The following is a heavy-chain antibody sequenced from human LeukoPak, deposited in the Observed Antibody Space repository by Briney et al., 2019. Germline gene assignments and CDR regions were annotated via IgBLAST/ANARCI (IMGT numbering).Heavy chain of an antibody. Sequence: SETLSLTCAVYGGSFSGYYWSWIRQPPGKGLEWIGEINHSGSTNYNPSHKSRVTISVDTSKNQFSLKLSSVTAADTAVYYCAAVRPRTYYYYMDVWGKGTTVTVSS. J-gene: IGHJ6*03. CDR3: AAVRPRTYYYYMDV. V-gene: IGHV4-34*01. CDR1: GGSFSGYY. D-gene: IGHD1-7*01. CDR2: INHSGST.